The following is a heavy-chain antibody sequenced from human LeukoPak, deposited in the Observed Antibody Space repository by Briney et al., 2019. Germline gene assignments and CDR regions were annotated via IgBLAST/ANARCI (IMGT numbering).Heavy chain of an antibody. Sequence: SQTLSLTCTVSGGSISSGSYDWYWIRQPAGKGLEWIGHIYTSGSMNYNPSLKSRVTISVDTSKNQFSLKLSSVTAADTAVYYCARDGRQQLAPDYWGQGTLVTVSS. D-gene: IGHD6-13*01. CDR2: IYTSGSM. V-gene: IGHV4-61*09. J-gene: IGHJ4*02. CDR1: GGSISSGSYD. CDR3: ARDGRQQLAPDY.